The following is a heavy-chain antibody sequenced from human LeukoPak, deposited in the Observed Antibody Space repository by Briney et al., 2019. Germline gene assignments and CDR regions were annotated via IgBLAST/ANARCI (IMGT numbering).Heavy chain of an antibody. Sequence: GGSLRLSCAASGFTFSSYSMNWVRQAPGKGLEWVSYISSSSSTRYYADSVKGRFTISRDNAKNSLYLQMNSLRVDDTAVYYCAREAAAGNLNWFDPWGQGTLVTVSS. D-gene: IGHD6-13*01. J-gene: IGHJ5*02. V-gene: IGHV3-48*01. CDR3: AREAAAGNLNWFDP. CDR1: GFTFSSYS. CDR2: ISSSSSTR.